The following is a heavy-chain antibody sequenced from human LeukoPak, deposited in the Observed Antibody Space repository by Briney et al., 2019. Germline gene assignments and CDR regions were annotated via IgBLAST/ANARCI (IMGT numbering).Heavy chain of an antibody. J-gene: IGHJ6*02. V-gene: IGHV1-18*01. CDR3: ARDLVVVPAAMPYYYGMDV. Sequence: EASVKVSCKDSGYTFTSYGISWVRQAPGQGLEWMGWISAYNGNTNYAQKLQRRVTMTKDTSTSTAYMELRSLRSDDTAVYYCARDLVVVPAAMPYYYGMDVWGQGTTVTVSS. D-gene: IGHD2-2*01. CDR1: GYTFTSYG. CDR2: ISAYNGNT.